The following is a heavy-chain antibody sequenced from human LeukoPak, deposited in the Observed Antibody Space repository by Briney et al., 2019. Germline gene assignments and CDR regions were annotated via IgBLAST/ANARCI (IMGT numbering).Heavy chain of an antibody. Sequence: GASVKVSCKASGYTFTSYGISWVRQAPGQGLEWMGWISAYNGNTNYAQKLQGRVTMTTATSTSTAYMELRGLRSDATAVYYCARVAYSSSWYGPYYFDSWGQGTLVTVSS. V-gene: IGHV1-18*01. CDR1: GYTFTSYG. J-gene: IGHJ4*02. CDR2: ISAYNGNT. D-gene: IGHD6-13*01. CDR3: ARVAYSSSWYGPYYFDS.